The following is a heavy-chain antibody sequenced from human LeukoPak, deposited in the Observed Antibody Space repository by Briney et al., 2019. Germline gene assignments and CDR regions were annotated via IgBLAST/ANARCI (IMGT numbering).Heavy chain of an antibody. CDR3: ARAPEFSSGWLLDC. D-gene: IGHD6-19*01. CDR1: GGSISTYY. Sequence: SETLSLTCSVSGGSISTYYGTWIRLSAGKGLEWIGRIHTSGSTNYNPSLKSRVTMSVDTSKSQFSLKVTSVSAADAGVYYCARAPEFSSGWLLDCWGQGSLVTVSS. V-gene: IGHV4-4*07. CDR2: IHTSGST. J-gene: IGHJ4*02.